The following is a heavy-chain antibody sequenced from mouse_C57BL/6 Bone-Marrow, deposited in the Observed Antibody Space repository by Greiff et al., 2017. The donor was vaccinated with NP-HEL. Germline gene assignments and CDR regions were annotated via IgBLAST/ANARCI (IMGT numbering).Heavy chain of an antibody. Sequence: VQLQQSGPGLVKPSQSLSLTCSVTGYSITSGYYWNWIRQFPGNKLEWMGYISYDGSNNYNPSLKNRISITRDTSKNQFFLKLNSVTTEDTATYYCAVAWFAYWGQGTLVTVSA. J-gene: IGHJ3*01. CDR1: GYSITSGYY. CDR2: ISYDGSN. CDR3: AVAWFAY. V-gene: IGHV3-6*01.